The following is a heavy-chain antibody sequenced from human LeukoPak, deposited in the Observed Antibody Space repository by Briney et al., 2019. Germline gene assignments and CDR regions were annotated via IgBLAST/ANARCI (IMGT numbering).Heavy chain of an antibody. CDR2: IVVGSGNT. CDR3: AALVDYYDSSGYYVDY. J-gene: IGHJ4*02. V-gene: IGHV1-58*02. CDR1: GFTFTRSA. Sequence: SVKVSCKASGFTFTRSAMQWVRQARGQRLEWIGWIVVGSGNTNYAQKFQERVTISRDMSKSTAYMELSSLRSEDTAVYYCAALVDYYDSSGYYVDYWGQGTLVTVSS. D-gene: IGHD3-22*01.